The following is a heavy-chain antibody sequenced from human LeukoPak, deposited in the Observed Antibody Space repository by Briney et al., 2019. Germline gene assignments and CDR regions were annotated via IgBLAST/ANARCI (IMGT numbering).Heavy chain of an antibody. CDR2: INHSGST. D-gene: IGHD3-16*02. CDR3: ARLRYVWGSYRFPFDY. Sequence: PSETLSLTCTVSGGSISSYYWSWIRQPPGKGLEWIGEINHSGSTNYNPSLKSRVTISVDTSKNQFSLKLSSVTAADTAVYYCARLRYVWGSYRFPFDYWGQGTLVTVSS. J-gene: IGHJ4*02. CDR1: GGSISSYY. V-gene: IGHV4-34*01.